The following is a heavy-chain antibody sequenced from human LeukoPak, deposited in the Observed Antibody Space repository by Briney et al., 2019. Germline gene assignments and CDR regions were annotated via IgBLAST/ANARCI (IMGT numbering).Heavy chain of an antibody. CDR3: ARYGSGSSYDY. V-gene: IGHV3-7*03. D-gene: IGHD3-10*01. J-gene: IGHJ4*02. CDR2: IKQDGSEK. Sequence: GGSLRLSCAASGFTFSSYWMSWVRQAPGKGLERVANIKQDGSEKYYVDSVKGRFTISRDNAKNSLYLQMSSLRAGDTAVYYCARYGSGSSYDYWGQGTLVTVSS. CDR1: GFTFSSYW.